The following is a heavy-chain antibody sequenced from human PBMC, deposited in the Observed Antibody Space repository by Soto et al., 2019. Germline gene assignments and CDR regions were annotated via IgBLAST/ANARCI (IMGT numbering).Heavy chain of an antibody. CDR1: GGSISSSSYY. Sequence: SETLXLTCTVSGGSISSSSYYWGWIRQPPGKGLEWIGSIYYSGSTYYNPSLKSRVTISVDTSKNQFSLKLSSVTAADTAVYYCARRLYYDSSGFEGGGMDVWGQGTTVX. J-gene: IGHJ6*02. CDR2: IYYSGST. CDR3: ARRLYYDSSGFEGGGMDV. D-gene: IGHD3-22*01. V-gene: IGHV4-39*01.